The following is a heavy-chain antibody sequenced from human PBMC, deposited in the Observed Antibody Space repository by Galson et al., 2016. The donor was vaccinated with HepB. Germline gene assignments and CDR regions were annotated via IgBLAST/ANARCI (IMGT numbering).Heavy chain of an antibody. CDR3: AREGSYYTLDY. J-gene: IGHJ4*02. CDR1: GYTFTNYA. CDR2: INPGNGDT. V-gene: IGHV1-3*01. Sequence: SVKVSCKAPGYTFTNYAMHWVRQAPGQRLEWMGWINPGNGDTKYSQKFQGRVTISRDTSARTAYMELSSLISEDTAVYYCAREGSYYTLDYWGQGTLVTDSS. D-gene: IGHD1-26*01.